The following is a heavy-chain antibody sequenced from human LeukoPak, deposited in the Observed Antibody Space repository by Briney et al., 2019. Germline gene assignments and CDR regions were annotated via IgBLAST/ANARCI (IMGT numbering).Heavy chain of an antibody. D-gene: IGHD5-12*01. CDR2: LIPIFGTA. V-gene: IGHV1-69*06. J-gene: IGHJ4*02. CDR3: AREQVGGYDLAFDY. CDR1: GGTFSSYA. Sequence: ASVKVSCKASGGTFSSYAISWVRQAPGQGLEWMGGLIPIFGTANYAQKFQGRVTITADKSTSTAYMELSSLRSEDTAVYYCAREQVGGYDLAFDYWGQGTLVTVSS.